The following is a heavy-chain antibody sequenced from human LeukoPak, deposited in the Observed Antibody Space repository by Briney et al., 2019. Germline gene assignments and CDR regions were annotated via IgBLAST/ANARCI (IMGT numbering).Heavy chain of an antibody. D-gene: IGHD1-26*01. CDR2: ISGSGGST. V-gene: IGHV3-23*01. J-gene: IGHJ4*02. CDR1: GFTFSSYG. Sequence: GGSLRLSCAASGFTFSSYGMSWVRQAPGKGLEWVSAISGSGGSTYYADSVKGRFTISGDNSKNTLYLQMNSLRAEDTSVYYCARSPGILGTNYFDYWGQGTLVTVSS. CDR3: ARSPGILGTNYFDY.